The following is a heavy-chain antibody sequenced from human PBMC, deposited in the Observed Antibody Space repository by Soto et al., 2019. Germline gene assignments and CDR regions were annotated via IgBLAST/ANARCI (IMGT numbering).Heavy chain of an antibody. D-gene: IGHD6-13*01. CDR1: GFSLSTSGVG. CDR3: AHRRRDGSSEWYSIAFDI. J-gene: IGHJ3*02. Sequence: QITLKESGPPLVKPTQTLTLTCTFSGFSLSTSGVGVGWIRQPPGKALEWLAIIYWDDDKRYSPSLKSRLTITKDTSKNLLVLTMTNMDPVDTATYYCAHRRRDGSSEWYSIAFDIWGQGTVVTVSA. V-gene: IGHV2-5*02. CDR2: IYWDDDK.